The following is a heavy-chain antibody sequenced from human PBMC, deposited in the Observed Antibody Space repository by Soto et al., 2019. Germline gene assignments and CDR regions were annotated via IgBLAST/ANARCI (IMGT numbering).Heavy chain of an antibody. J-gene: IGHJ4*02. CDR1: GFTFSSYA. D-gene: IGHD5-18*01. CDR3: AKCPMDTAMCIPDY. V-gene: IGHV3-23*01. CDR2: ISGSGGST. Sequence: LRLSCAASGFTFSSYAMSWVRQAPGKGLEWVSAISGSGGSTYYADSVKGRFTISRDNSKNTLYLQMNSLRAEDTAVYYCAKCPMDTAMCIPDYWGQGTLVTVSS.